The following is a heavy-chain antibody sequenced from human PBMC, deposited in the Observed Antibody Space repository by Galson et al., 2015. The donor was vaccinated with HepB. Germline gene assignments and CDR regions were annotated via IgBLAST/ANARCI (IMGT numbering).Heavy chain of an antibody. CDR3: ARDGAVAGTVSYYYGMDV. J-gene: IGHJ6*02. CDR1: GYTFTSYA. V-gene: IGHV1-3*01. D-gene: IGHD6-19*01. CDR2: INAGNGNT. Sequence: SVKVSCKASGYTFTSYAMHWVRQAPGQRLEWMGWINAGNGNTKYSQKFQGRVTITRDKSASTAYMELSSLRSEDTAVYYCARDGAVAGTVSYYYGMDVWGQGTTVTVSS.